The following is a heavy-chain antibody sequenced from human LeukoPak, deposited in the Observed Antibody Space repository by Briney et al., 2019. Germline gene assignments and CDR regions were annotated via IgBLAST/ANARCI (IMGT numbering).Heavy chain of an antibody. CDR3: AKDRGRGYDFTPGYYYMDV. V-gene: IGHV3-11*04. J-gene: IGHJ6*03. Sequence: GGSLRLPCAASGFTFSDYYMSWIRQAPGKGLEWVSYISSSGSTIYYADSVKGRFTISRDNAKNSLYLQMNSLRAEDTAVYYCAKDRGRGYDFTPGYYYMDVWGKGTTVTVSS. D-gene: IGHD3-3*01. CDR1: GFTFSDYY. CDR2: ISSSGSTI.